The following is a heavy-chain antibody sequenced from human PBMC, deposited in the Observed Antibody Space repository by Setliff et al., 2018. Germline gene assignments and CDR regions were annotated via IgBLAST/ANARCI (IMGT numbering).Heavy chain of an antibody. J-gene: IGHJ5*02. CDR2: MNPNSGNT. D-gene: IGHD5-18*01. CDR1: GYTFTNYD. CDR3: ARSKVEAAMVKHNWFDP. Sequence: ASVKVSCKTSGYTFTNYDINWVRQATGQGLEWMGWMNPNSGNTGYAQNFQGRVSMTRNTSISTAYIELNSLTSEDTAVYYCARSKVEAAMVKHNWFDPWAQ. V-gene: IGHV1-8*02.